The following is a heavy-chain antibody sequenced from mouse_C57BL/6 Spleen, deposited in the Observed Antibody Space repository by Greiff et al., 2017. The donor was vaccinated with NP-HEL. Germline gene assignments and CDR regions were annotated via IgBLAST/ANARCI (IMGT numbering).Heavy chain of an antibody. V-gene: IGHV5-9-1*02. CDR1: GFTFSSYA. CDR3: TRDGPHYAMDY. J-gene: IGHJ4*01. Sequence: EVHLVESGEGLVKPGGSLKLSCAASGFTFSSYAMSWVRRTPEKRLEWVAYISSGGDYIYYADTVKGRFTISRDNARNTLYLQMSSLKSEDTAMYYCTRDGPHYAMDYWGQGTSVTVSS. D-gene: IGHD2-3*01. CDR2: ISSGGDYI.